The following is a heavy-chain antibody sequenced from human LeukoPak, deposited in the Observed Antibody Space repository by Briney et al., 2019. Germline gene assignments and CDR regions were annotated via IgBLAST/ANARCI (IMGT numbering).Heavy chain of an antibody. J-gene: IGHJ4*02. D-gene: IGHD3-9*01. CDR2: ISSSSSYI. CDR3: AKSRYYDILTGYLH. Sequence: PGGSLRLSCAASGFTFSSYSMNWVRQAPGKGLEWVSSISSSSSYIYYADSVKGRFTISRDNAKNSLYLRMNSLRAEDTAVYYCAKSRYYDILTGYLHWGQGTLVTVSS. V-gene: IGHV3-21*01. CDR1: GFTFSSYS.